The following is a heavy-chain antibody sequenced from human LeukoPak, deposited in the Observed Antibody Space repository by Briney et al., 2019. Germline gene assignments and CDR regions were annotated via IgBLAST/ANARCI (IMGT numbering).Heavy chain of an antibody. V-gene: IGHV1-46*01. CDR3: ARGSSGWYSVAY. D-gene: IGHD6-19*01. Sequence: GTSVKVSCKASGYTFTSYYMHWVRQAPGQGLEWMGLINPSGGSTSYAQKFQGRVTMTRDTSTSTVYMELSSLRSEDTAVYYCARGSSGWYSVAYWGQGTLVTVSS. J-gene: IGHJ4*02. CDR1: GYTFTSYY. CDR2: INPSGGST.